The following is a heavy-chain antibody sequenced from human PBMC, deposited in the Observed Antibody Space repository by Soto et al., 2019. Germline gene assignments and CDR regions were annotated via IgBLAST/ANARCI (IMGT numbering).Heavy chain of an antibody. CDR1: GFTFSSYA. J-gene: IGHJ4*02. Sequence: GGSLRLSCAASGFTFSSYAMHWVRQAPGKGLEWVAVISYDGSNKYYADSVKGRFTISRDNSKNTLYLQMNSLRAEDTAVYYCARDHREMATTTNFDYWGQGTLVTVSS. V-gene: IGHV3-30-3*01. CDR3: ARDHREMATTTNFDY. D-gene: IGHD1-1*01. CDR2: ISYDGSNK.